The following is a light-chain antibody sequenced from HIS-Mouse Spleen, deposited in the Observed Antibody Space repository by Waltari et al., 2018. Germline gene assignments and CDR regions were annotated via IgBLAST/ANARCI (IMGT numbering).Light chain of an antibody. Sequence: AIWMTQSPSLLSASTGDRFPISCRISQGISSYLAWYQQKPGKAPELLIYAASTLQSGVPSRFSGSGSGTDFTLTISCLQSEDFATYYCQQYYSFPRTFGQGTKVEIK. CDR2: AAS. CDR1: QGISSY. CDR3: QQYYSFPRT. J-gene: IGKJ1*01. V-gene: IGKV1D-8*02.